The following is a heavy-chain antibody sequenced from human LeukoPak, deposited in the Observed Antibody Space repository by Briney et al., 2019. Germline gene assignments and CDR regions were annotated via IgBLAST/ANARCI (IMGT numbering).Heavy chain of an antibody. CDR3: VRDGGLVVGRIYNFDY. CDR1: GFSFSNYD. D-gene: IGHD2-21*01. V-gene: IGHV3-48*03. J-gene: IGHJ4*02. CDR2: ISSGSSAI. Sequence: PGGSLRLSCEASGFSFSNYDMNWVRQAPGKGLEWIGYISSGSSAIYYAGSVKGRFTISRDNAKSSLYLQMNSLRAEDTAVYSCVRDGGLVVGRIYNFDYWGQGTLVTVSS.